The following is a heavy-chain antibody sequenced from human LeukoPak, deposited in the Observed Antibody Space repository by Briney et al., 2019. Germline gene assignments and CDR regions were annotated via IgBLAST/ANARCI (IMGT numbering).Heavy chain of an antibody. CDR1: GGSFSGHY. D-gene: IGHD2-15*01. Sequence: PSETLSLTCAVYGGSFSGHYWSWIRQPPGKGLEWIGEINHSGSTNYNPSLKSRVTISVDTSKNQFSLKLSSVTAADTAVYYCARAQRPDIVVVVAATLGNWFDPWGQGTLVTVSS. CDR2: INHSGST. J-gene: IGHJ5*02. V-gene: IGHV4-34*01. CDR3: ARAQRPDIVVVVAATLGNWFDP.